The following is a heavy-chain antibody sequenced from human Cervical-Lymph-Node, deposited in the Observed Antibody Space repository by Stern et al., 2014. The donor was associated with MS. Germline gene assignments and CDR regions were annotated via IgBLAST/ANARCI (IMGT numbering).Heavy chain of an antibody. CDR3: AKEKYSNFYYYGMDV. CDR2: ISWSSDTI. Sequence: EVHLVESGGGLVQPGRSLRLSCAASGFSFDDYAMHWVRQAPGKGLQWVSGISWSSDTINYADSVKGRFTISRDNAKNSLYLQINSLRAEDTALYYCAKEKYSNFYYYGMDVWGQGTTVTVSS. V-gene: IGHV3-9*01. J-gene: IGHJ6*02. CDR1: GFSFDDYA. D-gene: IGHD4-11*01.